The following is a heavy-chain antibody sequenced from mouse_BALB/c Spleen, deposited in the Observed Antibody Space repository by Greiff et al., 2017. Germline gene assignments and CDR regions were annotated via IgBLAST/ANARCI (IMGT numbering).Heavy chain of an antibody. D-gene: IGHD2-10*02. V-gene: IGHV3-2*02. CDR3: ARKGYGNYFDY. J-gene: IGHJ2*01. CDR2: ISYSGST. CDR1: GYSITSDYA. Sequence: EVMLVESGPGLVKPSQSLSLTCTVTGYSITSDYAWNWIRQFPGNKLEWMGYISYSGSTSYNPSLKSRISITRDTSKNQFFLQLNSVTTEDTATYYCARKGYGNYFDYWGQGTTLTVSS.